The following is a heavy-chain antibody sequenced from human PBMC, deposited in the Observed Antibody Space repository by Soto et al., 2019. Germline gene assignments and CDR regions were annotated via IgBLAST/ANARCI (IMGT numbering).Heavy chain of an antibody. CDR1: GFKFSNYA. Sequence: GGSLRLSCAASGFKFSNYAMSWFRQAPGKGLEWVSLISATGGGTYYADSVKGRFTISRDNSHNTLYLQVHSLTAEDTAVYYCAKDRRAGGNSVFYLDFWGQGAQVPVSS. V-gene: IGHV3-23*01. CDR2: ISATGGGT. J-gene: IGHJ4*02. CDR3: AKDRRAGGNSVFYLDF. D-gene: IGHD3-16*01.